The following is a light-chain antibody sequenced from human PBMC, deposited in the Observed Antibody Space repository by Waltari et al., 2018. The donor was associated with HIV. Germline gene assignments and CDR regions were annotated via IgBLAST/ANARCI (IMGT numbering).Light chain of an antibody. CDR3: QQYGSSPWT. CDR2: GAS. Sequence: EIVLTQSPGNMSLSPGERATLSCRATQSVSRSSLACYQKKPGQAPRLLIYGASSRATGIPDRFSGSGSGTDFTLTISRLEPEDFAVYYCQQYGSSPWTFGQGTKVEIK. J-gene: IGKJ1*01. CDR1: QSVSRSS. V-gene: IGKV3-20*01.